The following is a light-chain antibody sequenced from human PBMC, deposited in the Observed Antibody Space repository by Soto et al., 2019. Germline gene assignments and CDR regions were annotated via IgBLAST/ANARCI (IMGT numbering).Light chain of an antibody. CDR3: QQYKNWPPIT. CDR1: QSVTTN. Sequence: ERVMTPAPATLSLSPEEGATLSCRASQSVTTNLAWYQQRPGQPPRLLIYDASSRATGIPDRCSGGGSGTEFTLTISSLQSEDFAVYYCQQYKNWPPITFGQGTRLEIK. CDR2: DAS. J-gene: IGKJ5*01. V-gene: IGKV3D-15*01.